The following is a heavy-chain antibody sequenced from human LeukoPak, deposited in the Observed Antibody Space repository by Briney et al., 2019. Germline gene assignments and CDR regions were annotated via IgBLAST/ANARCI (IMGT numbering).Heavy chain of an antibody. V-gene: IGHV3-48*01. CDR1: GFTFRSYG. Sequence: GGSLRLSCAASGFTFRSYGMNWVRQGPRKGLEWISYVSSDTTAIYYADSVKGRFTISRDNSKNTLYLQMNSLRAEDTAVYYCARDNRPSSAFDIWGQGTMVTVSS. J-gene: IGHJ3*02. CDR2: VSSDTTAI. CDR3: ARDNRPSSAFDI. D-gene: IGHD6-6*01.